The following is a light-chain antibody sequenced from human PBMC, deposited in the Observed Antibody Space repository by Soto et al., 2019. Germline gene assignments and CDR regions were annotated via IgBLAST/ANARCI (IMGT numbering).Light chain of an antibody. V-gene: IGKV1-17*01. CDR2: AAS. Sequence: DIQMTQSPSSLSASVGDSVTITCRASQDISNNLGWFQQKPGKAPKRLIYAASSLQSGAPSRFSGSGSGTEFTLALSCLEPEDLATYYCLQHTYLWTFGKGTKVEIK. CDR1: QDISNN. CDR3: LQHTYLWT. J-gene: IGKJ1*01.